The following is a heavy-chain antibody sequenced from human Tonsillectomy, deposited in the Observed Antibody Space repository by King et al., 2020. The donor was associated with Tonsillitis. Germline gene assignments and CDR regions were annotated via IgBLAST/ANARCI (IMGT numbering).Heavy chain of an antibody. V-gene: IGHV4-4*07. Sequence: VQLQESGPGLVKPSETLSLTCTVSGGSISSYYWSWIRQPAGKGLEWIGHIYTSGSTNYNPSLKSRVTMSVDTSKNQFSLNLSSVTAADTAVYYCARLSSGWSAHYFDYWGRGTLVTVSS. CDR2: IYTSGST. J-gene: IGHJ4*02. CDR3: ARLSSGWSAHYFDY. D-gene: IGHD6-19*01. CDR1: GGSISSYY.